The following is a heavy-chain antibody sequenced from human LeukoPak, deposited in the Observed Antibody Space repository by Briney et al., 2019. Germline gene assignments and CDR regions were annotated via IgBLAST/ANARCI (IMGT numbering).Heavy chain of an antibody. CDR1: GFPFTSDA. D-gene: IGHD3-22*01. V-gene: IGHV3-23*01. Sequence: PGGSLRLSCAASGFPFTSDAMSWVRQAPGKGLEWVSAISGSGGSTYYADSVKGRFTISRDNSKNTLYLQMNSLRAEDTAVYYCAKGPDDYDSSGYPIFDYWGQGTLVTVSS. J-gene: IGHJ4*02. CDR2: ISGSGGST. CDR3: AKGPDDYDSSGYPIFDY.